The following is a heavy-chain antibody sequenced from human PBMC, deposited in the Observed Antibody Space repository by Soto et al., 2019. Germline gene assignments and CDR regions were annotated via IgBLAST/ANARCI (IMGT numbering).Heavy chain of an antibody. Sequence: ASVKVSCKASGYTFTSYDINWVRQATGQRLEWMGWMNPNSGNTGYAQKFQGRVTMTRNTSISTAYMELSSLRSEDTAVYYCARGSVSYYDFWSGFEGVDYWGQGTLVTVSS. J-gene: IGHJ4*02. CDR1: GYTFTSYD. V-gene: IGHV1-8*01. D-gene: IGHD3-3*01. CDR3: ARGSVSYYDFWSGFEGVDY. CDR2: MNPNSGNT.